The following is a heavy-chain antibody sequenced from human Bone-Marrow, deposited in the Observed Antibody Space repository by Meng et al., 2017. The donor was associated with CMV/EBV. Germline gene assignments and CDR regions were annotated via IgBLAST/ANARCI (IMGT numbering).Heavy chain of an antibody. CDR2: IYHSGST. V-gene: IGHV4-38-2*02. Sequence: SETLSLTCTVSGYSISSGYYWGWIRQPPGKGLEWIGGIYHSGSTYYNPSLKSRVTISVDTSKNQFSLKLSSVTAADTAVYYCARHWRGWELLNHYCGMDVWGQGTTVTVSS. J-gene: IGHJ6*01. CDR3: ARHWRGWELLNHYCGMDV. D-gene: IGHD1-26*01. CDR1: GYSISSGYY.